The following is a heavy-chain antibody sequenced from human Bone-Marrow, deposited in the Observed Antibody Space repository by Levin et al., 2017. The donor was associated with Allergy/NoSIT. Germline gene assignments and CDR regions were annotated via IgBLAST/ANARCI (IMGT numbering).Heavy chain of an antibody. CDR1: GYTFNSYD. V-gene: IGHV1-8*01. CDR3: ARGARFLNGYYVSGSWFDP. J-gene: IGHJ5*02. Sequence: ASVKVSCKASGYTFNSYDINWVRQAPGQGLEWMGWINPHTGNTDYGQKFQGRVTMTTDTSINTAYMELRGLRLEDTAVYFCARGARFLNGYYVSGSWFDPWGQGSLVVVSS. CDR2: INPHTGNT. D-gene: IGHD3-16*01.